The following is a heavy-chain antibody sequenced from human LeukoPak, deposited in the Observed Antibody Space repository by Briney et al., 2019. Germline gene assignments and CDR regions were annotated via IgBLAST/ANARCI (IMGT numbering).Heavy chain of an antibody. CDR3: ASDFNDGAPLLNYYYYGMDV. D-gene: IGHD1-1*01. CDR1: GYTFTSYG. J-gene: IGHJ6*02. CDR2: ISAYNGNT. V-gene: IGHV1-18*01. Sequence: ASVKVSCKASGYTFTSYGISWVRQAPGQGLEWMGWISAYNGNTNYAQKPQGRVTRPTDTSPSTAHMALTSLRSADTAVYYCASDFNDGAPLLNYYYYGMDVWGQGTTVTVSS.